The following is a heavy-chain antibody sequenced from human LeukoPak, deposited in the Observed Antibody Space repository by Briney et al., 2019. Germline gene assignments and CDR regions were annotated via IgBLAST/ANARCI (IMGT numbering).Heavy chain of an antibody. D-gene: IGHD6-13*01. Sequence: RGSLRLSCAASGFTFSSYGMHWVRQAPGKGLEWVAFIRYDGSNKYYADSVKDRFTISRDNSKNTLYLQVNSLRAEDTAVYYCAKDRTSEGIAAAAVDYWGQGTLVTVSS. V-gene: IGHV3-30*02. CDR3: AKDRTSEGIAAAAVDY. CDR1: GFTFSSYG. J-gene: IGHJ4*02. CDR2: IRYDGSNK.